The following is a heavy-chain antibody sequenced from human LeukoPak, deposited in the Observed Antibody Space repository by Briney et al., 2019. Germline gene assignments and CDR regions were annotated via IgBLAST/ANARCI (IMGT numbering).Heavy chain of an antibody. CDR3: ARGGRYSYGSSDY. Sequence: GESLRISCTGSGYSFINYWIGWVRQMPGKGLEWMGIIHPVDSNTRYSPSFQGQVTMSVDKSITTAYLQWSSLKASDSAMYYCARGGRYSYGSSDYWGQGTLVTVSS. D-gene: IGHD5-18*01. J-gene: IGHJ4*02. CDR1: GYSFINYW. CDR2: IHPVDSNT. V-gene: IGHV5-51*01.